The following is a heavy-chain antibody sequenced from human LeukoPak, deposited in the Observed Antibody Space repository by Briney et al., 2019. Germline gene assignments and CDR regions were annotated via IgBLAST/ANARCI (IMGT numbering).Heavy chain of an antibody. Sequence: GESLKISCKGSGYSFTSYWISWVRQMPGKGLEWMGRIDPSDSYTNYSPSFQGHVTISADKSISTAYLQWSSLKAPDTAMYYCARYTTGDFDYWGQGTLVTVSS. D-gene: IGHD1-1*01. CDR1: GYSFTSYW. CDR3: ARYTTGDFDY. V-gene: IGHV5-10-1*01. J-gene: IGHJ4*02. CDR2: IDPSDSYT.